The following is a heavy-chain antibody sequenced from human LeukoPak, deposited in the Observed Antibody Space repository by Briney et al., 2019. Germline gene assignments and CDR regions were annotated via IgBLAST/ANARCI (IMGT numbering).Heavy chain of an antibody. D-gene: IGHD5-12*01. CDR3: ARNSGYGLGTSYYFDY. CDR1: RYSISSGYY. J-gene: IGHJ4*02. V-gene: IGHV4-38-2*02. Sequence: PSETLSLTCTVSRYSISSGYYWGWIRQPPGKGLEWIGSIYHSGSTYYNPSLKSRVTISVDTSKNQFSLKLSSVTAADTAVYYCARNSGYGLGTSYYFDYWGQGTLVTVSS. CDR2: IYHSGST.